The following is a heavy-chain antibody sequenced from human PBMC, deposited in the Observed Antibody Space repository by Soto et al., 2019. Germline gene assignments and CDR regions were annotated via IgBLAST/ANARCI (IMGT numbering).Heavy chain of an antibody. CDR2: IYYSGST. D-gene: IGHD6-13*01. CDR3: ARQSEAGFDY. CDR1: GGSISSSSYY. Sequence: QLQLQESGPGLVKPSETLSLTCTVSGGSISSSSYYWGWIRQPPGKGLEWIGSIYYSGSTYYNPSLKSRVTIAVDTSKNQFSLKLSSVTAADTAVYYCARQSEAGFDYWGQGTLVTVSS. V-gene: IGHV4-39*01. J-gene: IGHJ4*02.